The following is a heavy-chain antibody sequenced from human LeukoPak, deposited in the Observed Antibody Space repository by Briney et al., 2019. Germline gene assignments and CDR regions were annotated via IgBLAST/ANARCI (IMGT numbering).Heavy chain of an antibody. Sequence: PSETLSLTCAVSGGSISSTNWWSWVRQPPGKGLEWIGEIYRSGTTNYKPSLKSRVTISLDKSRNHFSLKLTSVTAADSAVYYCARQGYSGHSQGAADYWGQGTLVTVSS. J-gene: IGHJ4*02. V-gene: IGHV4-4*02. CDR1: GGSISSTNW. CDR3: ARQGYSGHSQGAADY. D-gene: IGHD4-23*01. CDR2: IYRSGTT.